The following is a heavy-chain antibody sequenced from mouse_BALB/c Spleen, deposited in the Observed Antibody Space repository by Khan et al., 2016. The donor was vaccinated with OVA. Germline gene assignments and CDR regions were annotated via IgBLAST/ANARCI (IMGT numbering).Heavy chain of an antibody. J-gene: IGHJ2*01. D-gene: IGHD1-1*01. CDR2: ISYSGFT. CDR3: ARGNYYGYYFDY. Sequence: EVQLQESGPGLVKPSQSLSLTCTVTGYSITSGYAWNWIRQFPGNKLEWMGYISYSGFTNYTPSLKSRISITRDTSKNTFFLQLNSVTTEDTATYYVARGNYYGYYFDYWGQGTTLTVSA. V-gene: IGHV3-2*02. CDR1: GYSITSGYA.